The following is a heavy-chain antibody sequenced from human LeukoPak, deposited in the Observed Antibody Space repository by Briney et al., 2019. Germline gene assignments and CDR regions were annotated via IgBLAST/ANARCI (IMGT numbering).Heavy chain of an antibody. V-gene: IGHV3-23*01. CDR1: RFTFSSYA. CDR3: AKDGRSSTPGY. CDR2: ISAGGGST. Sequence: GGSLRLSCVISRFTFSSYAMSWVRQAPGKGLEWVSGISAGGGSTYHADSVKGRFTISRDNSKNTLYLQTNSLRAEDTAVYYCAKDGRSSTPGYWGRGTLVTVSS. D-gene: IGHD2-2*01. J-gene: IGHJ4*02.